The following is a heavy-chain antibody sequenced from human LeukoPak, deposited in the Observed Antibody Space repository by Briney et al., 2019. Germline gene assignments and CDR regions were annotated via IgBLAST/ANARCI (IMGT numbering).Heavy chain of an antibody. CDR1: GFTFSSYS. D-gene: IGHD3-16*01. J-gene: IGHJ5*02. V-gene: IGHV3-21*01. CDR3: ARDHSYYVWGSSDWFDP. CDR2: ISSSSSYI. Sequence: GGSLRLSCAASGFTFSSYSMNWVRQAPGKGLEWVSSISSSSSYIYYADSVKGRFTISRDNAKNSLYLQMNSLRAEDTAVYYCARDHSYYVWGSSDWFDPWGQGTLVTVSS.